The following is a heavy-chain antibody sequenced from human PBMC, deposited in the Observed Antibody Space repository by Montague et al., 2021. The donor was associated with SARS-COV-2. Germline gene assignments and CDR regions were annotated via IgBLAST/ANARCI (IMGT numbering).Heavy chain of an antibody. D-gene: IGHD5-12*01. J-gene: IGHJ6*02. CDR2: LYTSGST. CDR1: GASVRTYY. CDR3: ARDGADYSFAYYHEMDV. V-gene: IGHV4-4*07. Sequence: SETLSLMCTVSGASVRTYYWSWIRQSAGKKLEWMGRLYTSGSTYYNPSFKSRVTMSLDTSKNLFSLNLSSMTAADTAVYYCARDGADYSFAYYHEMDVWGQGIAVTVSS.